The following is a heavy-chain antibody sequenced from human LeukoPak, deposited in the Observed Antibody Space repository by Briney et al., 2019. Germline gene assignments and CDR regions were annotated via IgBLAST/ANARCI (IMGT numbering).Heavy chain of an antibody. CDR1: GFTVSSNS. Sequence: QTGGSLRLSCTVSGFTVSSNSMSWVRQAPGKGLEWVSFIYSGTIHYSDSVKGRFTISRDNSKNTLYLQMNSLRAEDTAVYYCAREAGTTLYYYYMDVWGKGTTVTVSS. D-gene: IGHD1-7*01. V-gene: IGHV3-53*01. CDR2: IYSGTI. CDR3: AREAGTTLYYYYMDV. J-gene: IGHJ6*03.